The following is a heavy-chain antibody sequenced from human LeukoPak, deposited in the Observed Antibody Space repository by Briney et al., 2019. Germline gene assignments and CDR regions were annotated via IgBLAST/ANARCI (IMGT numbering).Heavy chain of an antibody. D-gene: IGHD1-1*01. V-gene: IGHV3-11*06. J-gene: IGHJ5*01. CDR2: ISSSSAYT. Sequence: GGSLRLSCAAPGFTFSDYYMAWIRQAPGKGPEWVSYISSSSAYTNYADSVKGRFAISRDNANDSLYLQMNSLRAEDTAVYYCARDPTGSNWFDSWGQGTLVTVSS. CDR3: ARDPTGSNWFDS. CDR1: GFTFSDYY.